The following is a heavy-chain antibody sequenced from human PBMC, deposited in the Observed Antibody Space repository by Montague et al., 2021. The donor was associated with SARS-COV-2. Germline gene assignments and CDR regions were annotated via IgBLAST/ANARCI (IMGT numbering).Heavy chain of an antibody. CDR1: GDSVSSNSAA. V-gene: IGHV6-1*01. CDR2: AYYRSKWHN. Sequence: CAISGDSVSSNSAAWKWIRQSPSRGLEWLGRAYYRSKWHNDYAESAKGRITINPDTSKNQISLQLNSVTPEDTAVYYCARGSQVGSWPPTDSGMDVWGQGTKVTVSS. CDR3: ARGSQVGSWPPTDSGMDV. D-gene: IGHD6-13*01. J-gene: IGHJ6*02.